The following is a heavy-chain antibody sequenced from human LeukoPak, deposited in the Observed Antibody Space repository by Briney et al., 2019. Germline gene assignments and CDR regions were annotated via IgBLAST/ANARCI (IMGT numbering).Heavy chain of an antibody. Sequence: AGGSLRLSCAASGFTLSSYGMHWVRQAPGKGLEWVAFIRYDGSNKYYADSVKGRFTISRDNSKNTLYLQMNSLRAEDTAVYYCARGHTGTYYYYYMDVWGKGTTVTVSS. CDR1: GFTLSSYG. J-gene: IGHJ6*03. V-gene: IGHV3-30*02. CDR3: ARGHTGTYYYYYMDV. CDR2: IRYDGSNK. D-gene: IGHD4-17*01.